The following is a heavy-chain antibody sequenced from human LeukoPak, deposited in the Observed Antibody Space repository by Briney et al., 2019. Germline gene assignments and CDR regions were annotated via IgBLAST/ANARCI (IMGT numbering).Heavy chain of an antibody. CDR1: GFTFSNYA. D-gene: IGHD3-9*01. CDR2: ITGSGGNT. J-gene: IGHJ4*02. V-gene: IGHV3-23*01. CDR3: AKWGDYDVLTGYYVSDY. Sequence: GGSLRLSCAASGFTFSNYAMSWVRQAPGKGLEWVSAITGSGGNTYYADSVKGRFTISRDNSENTVFLQMNSLRAEDTAVYYCAKWGDYDVLTGYYVSDYWGRGTLVTVSS.